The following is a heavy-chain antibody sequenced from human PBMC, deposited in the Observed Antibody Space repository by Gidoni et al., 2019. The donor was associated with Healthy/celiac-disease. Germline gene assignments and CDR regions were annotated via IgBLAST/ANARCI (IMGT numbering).Heavy chain of an antibody. V-gene: IGHV3-21*01. D-gene: IGHD2-21*02. Sequence: EVQLVESGGGLVKPGGSLRLSCAAAGFTFSSYSMNWVRQAPGKGLEWVSSISSSSSYIYYADSVKGRFTISRDNAKNSLYLQMNSLRAEDTAVYYCARDSARGDGDWAYWGQGTLVTVSS. J-gene: IGHJ4*02. CDR2: ISSSSSYI. CDR3: ARDSARGDGDWAY. CDR1: GFTFSSYS.